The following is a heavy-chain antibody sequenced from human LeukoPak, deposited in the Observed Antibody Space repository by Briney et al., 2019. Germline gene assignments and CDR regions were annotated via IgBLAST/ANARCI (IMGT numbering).Heavy chain of an antibody. Sequence: SETLSLTCTVSGGSISSYYWSWIRQPPGKGLEWIGYIYSDGSTNYSPSLKSRVTISVDMSKNQFALKLRSVTAADTAVYYCARQSSWFQVWFDPWGLGTLVTVSS. J-gene: IGHJ5*02. CDR3: ARQSSWFQVWFDP. CDR2: IYSDGST. V-gene: IGHV4-59*08. D-gene: IGHD6-13*01. CDR1: GGSISSYY.